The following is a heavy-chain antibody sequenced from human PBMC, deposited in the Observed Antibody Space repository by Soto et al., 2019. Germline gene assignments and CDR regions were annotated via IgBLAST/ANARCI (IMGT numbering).Heavy chain of an antibody. CDR1: GGSISSGDYY. Sequence: QVQLQESGPGLVKPSQTLSLTCTVSGGSISSGDYYWSWIRQPPGKGLEWIGYIYYSGSTYYNPSLKSRVTISVDTSKKQFSLRLSSVTAADTAVYYCARGGGYGQADDAFDFWGQGTMVTVSS. CDR2: IYYSGST. V-gene: IGHV4-30-4*01. CDR3: ARGGGYGQADDAFDF. J-gene: IGHJ3*01. D-gene: IGHD5-12*01.